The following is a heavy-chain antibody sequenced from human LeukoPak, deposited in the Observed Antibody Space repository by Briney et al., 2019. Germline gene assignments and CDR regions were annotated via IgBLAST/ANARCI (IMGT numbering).Heavy chain of an antibody. CDR1: GGSFSGYY. Sequence: SETLSLTCAVYGGSFSGYYWSWIRQPPGKGLEWIGYIYYSGSTNYNPSLKSRVTISVDTSKNQFSLKLSSVTAADTAVYYCASWEMGNWFDPWGQGTLVTVSS. J-gene: IGHJ5*02. D-gene: IGHD5-24*01. CDR3: ASWEMGNWFDP. V-gene: IGHV4-59*01. CDR2: IYYSGST.